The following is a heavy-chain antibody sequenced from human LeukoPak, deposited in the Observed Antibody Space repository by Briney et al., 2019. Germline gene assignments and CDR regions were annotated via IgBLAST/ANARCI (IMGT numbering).Heavy chain of an antibody. CDR3: AREPWSIAYCSSITCGLNS. Sequence: PGGSLRLSCAGSDFSFITYAMSWVRQAPGKGLEWVSSITGRGDATYYADSVKGRFTISRDNSKNTLYLQMNSLRAEDTAVYYCAREPWSIAYCSSITCGLNSWGQGTLVTVSS. V-gene: IGHV3-23*01. CDR2: ITGRGDAT. CDR1: DFSFITYA. J-gene: IGHJ4*02. D-gene: IGHD2-2*01.